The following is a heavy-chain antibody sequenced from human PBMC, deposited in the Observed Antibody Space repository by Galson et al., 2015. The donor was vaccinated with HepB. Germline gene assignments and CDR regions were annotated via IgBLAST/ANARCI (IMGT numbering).Heavy chain of an antibody. D-gene: IGHD5-24*01. V-gene: IGHV3-66*02. CDR1: EFTISSNY. CDR3: ARDRGDGFLNYYYFYGMDV. J-gene: IGHJ6*02. CDR2: IYSGGST. Sequence: SLRLSCATSEFTISSNYMSWVRQAPGKGLEWVSVIYSGGSTYYADSVKGRFTISRDNSKNTLYLQMNSLRAEDTAVYYCARDRGDGFLNYYYFYGMDVWGQGTTVTVSS.